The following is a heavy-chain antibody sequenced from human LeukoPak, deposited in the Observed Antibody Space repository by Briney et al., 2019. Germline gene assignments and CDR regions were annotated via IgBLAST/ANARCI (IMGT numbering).Heavy chain of an antibody. CDR3: AREDGNPKYYYYYGMDV. CDR2: INPNSGGT. V-gene: IGHV1-2*06. D-gene: IGHD4-23*01. Sequence: ASVKVSCTASGYTFTGYYVNWVRQAPGQGLEWMGRINPNSGGTKYAQKFQGRVTMTRDTSISTAYMELSRLRSDDTAVYYCAREDGNPKYYYYYGMDVWGQGTTVTVSS. J-gene: IGHJ6*02. CDR1: GYTFTGYY.